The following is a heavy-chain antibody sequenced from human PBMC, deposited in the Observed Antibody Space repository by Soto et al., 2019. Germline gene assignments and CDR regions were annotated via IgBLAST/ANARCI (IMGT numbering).Heavy chain of an antibody. CDR1: GESVCSNSAA. CDR2: TYYRSKWSN. J-gene: IGHJ4*02. CDR3: ARDYGSGYDYFDY. V-gene: IGHV6-1*01. Sequence: SQTLSLTCAISGESVCSNSAAWNWIRQSPSGGLEWLGRTYYRSKWSNEYAVSVKSRITINPDTSKNQFSLQLNSVTPEDTAVYYCARDYGSGYDYFDYWGQGTLVTVSS. D-gene: IGHD5-12*01.